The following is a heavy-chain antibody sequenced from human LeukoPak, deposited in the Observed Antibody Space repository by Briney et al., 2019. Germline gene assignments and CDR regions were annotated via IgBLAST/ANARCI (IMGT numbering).Heavy chain of an antibody. CDR3: VTEGYCNSDSCYVH. Sequence: ASVKVSCKASGYTFTDYYMHWVQQAPGKGLEWMGRVDPADGETAYAEKFQGRVTITADPSRATAYMELASLRSEDTAMYYCVTEGYCNSDSCYVHWGQGTLLTVSS. D-gene: IGHD2-2*01. CDR2: VDPADGET. J-gene: IGHJ4*02. V-gene: IGHV1-69-2*01. CDR1: GYTFTDYY.